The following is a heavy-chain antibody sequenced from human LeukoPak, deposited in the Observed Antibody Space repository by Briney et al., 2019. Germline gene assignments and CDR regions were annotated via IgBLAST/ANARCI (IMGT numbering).Heavy chain of an antibody. CDR1: GYSFTSYW. V-gene: IGHV5-51*01. J-gene: IGHJ3*02. CDR2: IYPGDSDT. Sequence: GESLKISCKGSGYSFTSYWIGWVRQMPGKGLKWMGIIYPGDSDTRYSPSFQGQVTISADKSISTAYLQWSSLKASDTAMYYCARLPTRAYYYDSSGTALDAFDIWGQGTMVTVSS. CDR3: ARLPTRAYYYDSSGTALDAFDI. D-gene: IGHD3-22*01.